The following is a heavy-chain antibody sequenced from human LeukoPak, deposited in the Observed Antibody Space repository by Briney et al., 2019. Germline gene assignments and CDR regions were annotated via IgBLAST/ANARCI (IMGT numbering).Heavy chain of an antibody. CDR3: ARDGYDYGYYYYMDV. D-gene: IGHD5-12*01. J-gene: IGHJ6*03. Sequence: GGSLRLSCAASGFTFSSYELNWVRQAPGKGLEWVSYISSSGSTIYYADSVKGRFTISRDNAKNSLYLQMNSLRAEDTAVYYCARDGYDYGYYYYMDVWGKGTTVTVSS. CDR1: GFTFSSYE. V-gene: IGHV3-48*03. CDR2: ISSSGSTI.